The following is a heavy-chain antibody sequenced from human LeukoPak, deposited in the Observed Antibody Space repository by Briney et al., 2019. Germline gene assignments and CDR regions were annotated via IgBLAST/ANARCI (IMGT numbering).Heavy chain of an antibody. D-gene: IGHD6-13*01. V-gene: IGHV3-7*01. J-gene: IGHJ6*02. CDR1: GFTFSNYW. Sequence: GGSLRLSCAASGFTFSNYWMSWVRQAPGKGLEWVANIKPDGSEEYYVDSVKGPFTISRDNAKNSLYLQMNSLSAEDTAVYYCARGSSWGDVWGQGTTVTVSS. CDR3: ARGSSWGDV. CDR2: IKPDGSEE.